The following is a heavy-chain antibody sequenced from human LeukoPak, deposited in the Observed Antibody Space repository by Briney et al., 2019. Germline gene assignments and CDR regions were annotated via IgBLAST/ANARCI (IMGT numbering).Heavy chain of an antibody. D-gene: IGHD6-19*01. CDR1: GYTFTSNA. CDR3: ARAAVAARLDY. J-gene: IGHJ4*02. Sequence: ASVKVSCKASGYTFTSNAIHWVRQAPGQSLEWMGWINAGNGNTKYSQEFQGRVTLTRDTSASTAYMEQSSLKSDDMAVYYCARAAVAARLDYWGQGTLVTVSS. CDR2: INAGNGNT. V-gene: IGHV1-3*03.